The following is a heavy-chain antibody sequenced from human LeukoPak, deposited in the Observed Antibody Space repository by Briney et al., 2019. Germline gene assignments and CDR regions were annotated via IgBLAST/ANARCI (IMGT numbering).Heavy chain of an antibody. D-gene: IGHD3-10*01. V-gene: IGHV4-59*01. J-gene: IGHJ5*02. CDR2: ISYTGST. CDR1: GGSISPYF. CDR3: ARDDYRGVTNFDP. Sequence: PSETLSLTCTVSGGSISPYFWSWFRQPPGKGLEWIGYISYTGSTIYSPSLKSRVTISVDTSKNQFSLQLTSVTAADTAVYYCARDDYRGVTNFDPWGQGTLVTVSP.